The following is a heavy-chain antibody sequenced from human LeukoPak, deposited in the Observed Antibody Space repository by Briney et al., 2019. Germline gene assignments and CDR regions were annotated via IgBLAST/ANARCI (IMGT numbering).Heavy chain of an antibody. J-gene: IGHJ5*02. D-gene: IGHD3-10*01. CDR1: GGSISSYY. V-gene: IGHV4-59*01. Sequence: PSETLSLTCTVSGGSISSYYWSWIWQPPGKGLEWIGYIHYSGTTNYNPSLKSRVTISVDTSKNQFSLKLSSVTAADTAVYYCARDSGTTGEVKFDPWGQGTLVTVSS. CDR3: ARDSGTTGEVKFDP. CDR2: IHYSGTT.